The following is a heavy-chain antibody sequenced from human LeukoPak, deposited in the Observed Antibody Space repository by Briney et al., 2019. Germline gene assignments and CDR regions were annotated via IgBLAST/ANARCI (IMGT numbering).Heavy chain of an antibody. CDR3: AKEYCSGGSCYFGD. V-gene: IGHV3-30*18. D-gene: IGHD2-15*01. CDR1: GFTFSNYD. CDR2: ISYDGSNK. Sequence: GGSLRLSCAASGFTFSNYDMHWVRQAPGKGLEWVAVISYDGSNKYYVDSVKGRFTISRDNSKNTLYLQMNSLRAEDTAVYYCAKEYCSGGSCYFGDWGQGTLVTVSS. J-gene: IGHJ4*02.